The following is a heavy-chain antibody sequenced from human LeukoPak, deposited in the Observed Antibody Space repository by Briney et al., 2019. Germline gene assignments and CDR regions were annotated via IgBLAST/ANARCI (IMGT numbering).Heavy chain of an antibody. CDR2: SIPLFAAA. V-gene: IGHV1-69*13. J-gene: IGHJ4*02. D-gene: IGHD7-27*01. CDR3: ARRSYTLGYQPY. Sequence: SSQKVSCKASRGTFSSYAVSWVRQAPRQGLEWMGGSIPLFAAANYAQKFQGKVTSTEDECTSTAYMELSSLISEDTAVYYCARRSYTLGYQPYWGQGTLVTVSS. CDR1: RGTFSSYA.